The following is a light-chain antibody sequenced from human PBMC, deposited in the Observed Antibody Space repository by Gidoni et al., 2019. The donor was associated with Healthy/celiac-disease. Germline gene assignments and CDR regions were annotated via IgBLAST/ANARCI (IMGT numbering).Light chain of an antibody. J-gene: IGKJ1*01. CDR2: AAS. CDR1: QGIRND. CDR3: LQDYNYPRT. Sequence: AIQMTQSPSSLSASVGDRVTITCRASQGIRNDLGWYQQKPGKAPKLLIYAASSLQSGVPSRFSGIGSGTDFTLTISSLQPEDFATYYCLQDYNYPRTFGQXTKVEIK. V-gene: IGKV1-6*01.